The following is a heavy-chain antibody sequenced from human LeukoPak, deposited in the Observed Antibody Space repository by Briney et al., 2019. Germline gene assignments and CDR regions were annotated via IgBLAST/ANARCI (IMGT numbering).Heavy chain of an antibody. Sequence: ASVKVSCKASGYTFTSHDINWVRQATGQELEWMGWMSPNSGNTGYVQKFQGRVTMTRNTSLSTAYMELSNLRSEDTAVYYCARVRRTTVVIASRPNYYLDVWGKGTTVTVFS. V-gene: IGHV1-8*01. CDR1: GYTFTSHD. J-gene: IGHJ6*03. CDR2: MSPNSGNT. D-gene: IGHD4-23*01. CDR3: ARVRRTTVVIASRPNYYLDV.